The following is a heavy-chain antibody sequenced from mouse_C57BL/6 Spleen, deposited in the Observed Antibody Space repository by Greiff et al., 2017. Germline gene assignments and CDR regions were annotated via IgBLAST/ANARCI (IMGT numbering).Heavy chain of an antibody. CDR1: GYTFTSYW. J-gene: IGHJ4*01. Sequence: QVQLQQPGAELVKPGASVTLSCKASGYTFTSYWMHWVPPRPGQGLEWIGMIHPNSGSTNYNEKFKSKATLTVDDSSSTAYMQLSSLTSEDSAVYYCARSDYDYPYYAMDYWGQGTSVTVSS. D-gene: IGHD2-4*01. CDR2: IHPNSGST. CDR3: ARSDYDYPYYAMDY. V-gene: IGHV1-64*01.